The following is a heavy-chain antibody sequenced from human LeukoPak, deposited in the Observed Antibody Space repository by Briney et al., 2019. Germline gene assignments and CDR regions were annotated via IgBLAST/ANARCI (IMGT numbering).Heavy chain of an antibody. V-gene: IGHV1-2*02. D-gene: IGHD3-10*01. CDR2: INPNSGGT. Sequence: ASVKVSCKASGYTFTGYYMHWVRQAPGQGLEWMGWINPNSGGTNYAQKLQGRVTMTTDTSTSTAYMELRSLRSDDTAVYYCALVRGVIDWFDPWGQGTLVTVSS. J-gene: IGHJ5*02. CDR1: GYTFTGYY. CDR3: ALVRGVIDWFDP.